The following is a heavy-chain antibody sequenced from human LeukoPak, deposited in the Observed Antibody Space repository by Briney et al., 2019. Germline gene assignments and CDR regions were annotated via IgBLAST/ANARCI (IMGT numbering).Heavy chain of an antibody. CDR1: GGTFNSYA. J-gene: IGHJ4*02. CDR2: IIPIFGTA. V-gene: IGHV1-69*01. CDR3: ARDDRWRTGGSDY. Sequence: GSSVKVSCXASGGTFNSYAISWVRQAPGQGLEWMGGIIPIFGTANYAQKFQGRVTITADESTSTAYMELSSLRSEDTAVYYCARDDRWRTGGSDYWGQGTLVTVSS. D-gene: IGHD1-14*01.